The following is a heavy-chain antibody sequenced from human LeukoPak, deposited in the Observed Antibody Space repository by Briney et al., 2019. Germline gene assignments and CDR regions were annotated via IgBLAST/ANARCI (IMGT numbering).Heavy chain of an antibody. V-gene: IGHV1-69*11. J-gene: IGHJ6*03. Sequence: ASVKVSCKASGGTFSSYAISWVRQAPGQGLEWMGRIIPILGTANYAQKFQGRVTITTDESTSTAYMELSSLRSEDTAVYYCARVPLNYYYYMDVWGKGTTVTVSS. CDR3: ARVPLNYYYYMDV. CDR1: GGTFSSYA. CDR2: IIPILGTA.